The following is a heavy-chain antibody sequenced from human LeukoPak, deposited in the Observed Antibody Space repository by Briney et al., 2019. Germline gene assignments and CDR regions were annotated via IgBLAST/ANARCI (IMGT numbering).Heavy chain of an antibody. D-gene: IGHD2-21*02. CDR2: ISSGSRYI. V-gene: IGHV3-21*01. Sequence: GGSLRLSCVASGFTFSSYSMNWVRQAPGKGLEWISSISSGSRYIYQAASVKGRFTISRDNANNSVYLQMDRLRVEDTAVYYCTRAVAAGDSSPGYWGQGTLVTVSS. CDR1: GFTFSSYS. J-gene: IGHJ4*02. CDR3: TRAVAAGDSSPGY.